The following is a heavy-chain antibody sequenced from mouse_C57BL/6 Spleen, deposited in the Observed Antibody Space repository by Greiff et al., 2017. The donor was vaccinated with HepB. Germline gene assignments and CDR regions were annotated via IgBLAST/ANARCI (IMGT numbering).Heavy chain of an antibody. CDR2: ISYDGSN. Sequence: ESGPGLVKPSQSLSLTCSVTGYSITSGYYWNWIRQFPGNKLEWMGYISYDGSNNYNPSLKNRISITRDTSKNQFFLKLNSVTTEDTATYYCARCDDYDVAWFAYWGQGTLVTVSA. D-gene: IGHD2-4*01. CDR1: GYSITSGYY. V-gene: IGHV3-6*01. J-gene: IGHJ3*01. CDR3: ARCDDYDVAWFAY.